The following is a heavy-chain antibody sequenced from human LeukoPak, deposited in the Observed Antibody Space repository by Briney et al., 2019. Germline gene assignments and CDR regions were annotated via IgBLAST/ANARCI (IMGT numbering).Heavy chain of an antibody. J-gene: IGHJ4*02. CDR1: GGSFSGYY. CDR2: INHSGST. Sequence: SDTLSLICAVYGGSFSGYYWSWIRQPPGKGLEWIGEINHSGSTNYNPSLKSRVTISVDTSKNQFSLKLSSVTAADTAVYYCARVGSITMVRGVLDYWGQGTLVTVSS. D-gene: IGHD3-10*01. V-gene: IGHV4-34*01. CDR3: ARVGSITMVRGVLDY.